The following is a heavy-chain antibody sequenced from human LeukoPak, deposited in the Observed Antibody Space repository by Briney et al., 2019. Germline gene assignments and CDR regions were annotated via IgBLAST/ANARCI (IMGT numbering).Heavy chain of an antibody. CDR1: GGSISSYC. Sequence: SETLSLTCTVSGGSISSYCWSWIRQPPGKGLEWIGYIYYSGSTNYNPSLKSRVTISVDTSKNQFSLKLSSVTAADTAVYYCARGQQLTLFDYWGQGTLVTVSS. D-gene: IGHD6-13*01. CDR2: IYYSGST. CDR3: ARGQQLTLFDY. J-gene: IGHJ4*02. V-gene: IGHV4-59*01.